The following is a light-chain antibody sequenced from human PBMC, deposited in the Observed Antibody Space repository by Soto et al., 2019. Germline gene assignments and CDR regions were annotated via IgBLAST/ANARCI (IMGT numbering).Light chain of an antibody. CDR3: QQSYSSPWT. CDR1: QSISNY. J-gene: IGKJ1*01. CDR2: AAS. V-gene: IGKV1-39*01. Sequence: DIQMTQSPSSLSASVGDRVTITCRASQSISNYLNWYQQKPGKAPNLLIYAASSLQSEVPSRFSGSGSGTDFTLTISSLQPEDFATYYCQQSYSSPWTFGQGTKVEIK.